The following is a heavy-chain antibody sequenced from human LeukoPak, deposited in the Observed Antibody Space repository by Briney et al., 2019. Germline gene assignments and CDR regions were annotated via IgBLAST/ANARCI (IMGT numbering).Heavy chain of an antibody. CDR1: GGSISSYY. Sequence: SETLSLTCTVSGGSISSYYWSWIRQPPGEGLEWIGYIYYSGSTNHNPSLKSRVTISVDTSKNQFSLKLSSVTAADTAVYYCARRVTMVRGNRYNWFDPWGQGTLVTVSS. CDR3: ARRVTMVRGNRYNWFDP. CDR2: IYYSGST. J-gene: IGHJ5*02. V-gene: IGHV4-59*01. D-gene: IGHD3-10*01.